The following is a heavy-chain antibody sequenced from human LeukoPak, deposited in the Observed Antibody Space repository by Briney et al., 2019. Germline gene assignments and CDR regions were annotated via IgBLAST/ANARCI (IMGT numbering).Heavy chain of an antibody. D-gene: IGHD6-19*01. J-gene: IGHJ5*02. V-gene: IGHV3-23*01. CDR3: AKSRGLYSSGWYENWFDP. Sequence: PGGSLRLSCAASGFTFSSYAMSWVRQAPGKGLEWVSAISGSGGSTYYADSVKGRFTISRDNSKNTLYLQMNSLRAEDTAVYYCAKSRGLYSSGWYENWFDPWGQGTLVTVSS. CDR2: ISGSGGST. CDR1: GFTFSSYA.